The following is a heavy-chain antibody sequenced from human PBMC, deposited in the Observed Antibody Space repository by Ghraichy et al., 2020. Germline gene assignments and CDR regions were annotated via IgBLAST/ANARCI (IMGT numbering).Heavy chain of an antibody. CDR2: INPNSGGT. V-gene: IGHV1-2*02. D-gene: IGHD5-24*01. J-gene: IGHJ6*02. Sequence: ASVKVSCKASGYTFTGYYMHWVRQAPGQGLEWMGWINPNSGGTNYAQKFQGRVTMTRDTSISTAYMELSRLRSDDTAVYYCARESWEMATIMGAKYYYYGMDVWGQGTTVTVSS. CDR1: GYTFTGYY. CDR3: ARESWEMATIMGAKYYYYGMDV.